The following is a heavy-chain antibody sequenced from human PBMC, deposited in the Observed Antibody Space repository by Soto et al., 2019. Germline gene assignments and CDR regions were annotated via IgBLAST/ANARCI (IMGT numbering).Heavy chain of an antibody. D-gene: IGHD3-16*01. Sequence: SVKVSCPVSGFTFYDNAMHWVRQAPEKGLEWVSGINWKSDIGYAYSVKGRFTISRDNAENSLYLQMNSLRAEDTALYYCAISQDRGGRTTFIYWGQGTQVTVSS. CDR3: AISQDRGGRTTFIY. CDR2: INWKSDI. J-gene: IGHJ4*02. V-gene: IGHV3-9*01. CDR1: GFTFYDNA.